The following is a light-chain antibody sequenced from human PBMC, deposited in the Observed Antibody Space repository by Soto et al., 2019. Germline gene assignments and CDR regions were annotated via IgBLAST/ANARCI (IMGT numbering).Light chain of an antibody. J-gene: IGKJ3*01. CDR2: DAS. CDR1: QSIHTS. Sequence: DIQMTQSPSTLAASVGDRVTVTCRASQSIHTSLAWYQQKPGKAPKLLISDASTLEGGVPSSFSGSGSGTEFTLTISSLQPADFATYYCHQYDAYPFTFGPGTKV. V-gene: IGKV1-5*01. CDR3: HQYDAYPFT.